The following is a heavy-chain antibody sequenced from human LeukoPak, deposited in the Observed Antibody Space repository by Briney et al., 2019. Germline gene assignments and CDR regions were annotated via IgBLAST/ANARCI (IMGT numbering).Heavy chain of an antibody. CDR2: IIPLIGIA. V-gene: IGHV1-69*04. CDR3: ARGPSGLYSSGWYSYYYYMDV. J-gene: IGHJ6*03. Sequence: GASVKVSCKASGGTFSSYAISWVRQAPGQGLEWMGRIIPLIGIAHYAQKFQGRVTITADKSTNTAYMELNSLRSEDTAVYYCARGPSGLYSSGWYSYYYYMDVWGKGTTVTVSS. CDR1: GGTFSSYA. D-gene: IGHD6-19*01.